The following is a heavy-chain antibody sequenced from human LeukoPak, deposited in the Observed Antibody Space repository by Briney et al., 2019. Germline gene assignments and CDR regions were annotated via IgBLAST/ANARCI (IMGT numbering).Heavy chain of an antibody. CDR2: IIPIFGAA. V-gene: IGHV1-69*13. Sequence: GASVKVSCQASGGTFRNYAFSWVRQASGQGLEWVGGIIPIFGAANYAQKLQGGVTITADESTTTAYMELSSLRSEDTAVYYCASQRTAGSLALYFDYWCQGTLVIVSS. CDR1: GGTFRNYA. D-gene: IGHD1-1*01. CDR3: ASQRTAGSLALYFDY. J-gene: IGHJ4*02.